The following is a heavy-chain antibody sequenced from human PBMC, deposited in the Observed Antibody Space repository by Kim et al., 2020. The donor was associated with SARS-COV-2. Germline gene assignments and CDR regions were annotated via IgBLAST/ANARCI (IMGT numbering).Heavy chain of an antibody. CDR2: IDPSDSYT. V-gene: IGHV5-10-1*01. Sequence: GESLQISCKGSGYRFTSYWISWVRQMPGKGLEWMGRIDPSDSYTNYSPSFQGHVTISADKSISTAYLQWSSLKASDTAMYYCARHGLGYSSFEPDFDYWGQGTLVTVSS. CDR1: GYRFTSYW. CDR3: ARHGLGYSSFEPDFDY. D-gene: IGHD6-13*01. J-gene: IGHJ4*02.